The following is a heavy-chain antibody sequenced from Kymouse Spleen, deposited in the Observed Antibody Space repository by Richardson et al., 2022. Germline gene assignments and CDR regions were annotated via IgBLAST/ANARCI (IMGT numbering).Heavy chain of an antibody. CDR2: ISWNSGSI. Sequence: EVQLVESGGGLVQPGRSLRLSCAASGFTFDDYAMHWVRQAPGKGLEWVSGISWNSGSIGYADSVKGRFTISRDNAKNSLYLQMNSLRAEDTALYYCAKEDNWSDAFDIWGQGTMVTVSS. D-gene: IGHD1-20*01,IGHD1-7*01. CDR1: GFTFDDYA. V-gene: IGHV3-9*01. CDR3: AKEDNWSDAFDI. J-gene: IGHJ3*02.